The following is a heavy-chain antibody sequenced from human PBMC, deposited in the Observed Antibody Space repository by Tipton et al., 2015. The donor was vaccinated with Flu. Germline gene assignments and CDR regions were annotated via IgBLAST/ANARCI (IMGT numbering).Heavy chain of an antibody. CDR2: ISSSSSTI. CDR1: GFTFSSYS. J-gene: IGHJ3*02. V-gene: IGHV3-48*04. CDR3: VKDSSGYCSSTSCLAAFDI. D-gene: IGHD2-2*01. Sequence: SLRLSCAASGFTFSSYSMNWVRQAPGKGLEWVSYISSSSSTIYYADSVKGRFTISRDNAKNSLYLQMSSLRAEDTAVYYCVKDSSGYCSSTSCLAAFDIWGQGTMVTVSS.